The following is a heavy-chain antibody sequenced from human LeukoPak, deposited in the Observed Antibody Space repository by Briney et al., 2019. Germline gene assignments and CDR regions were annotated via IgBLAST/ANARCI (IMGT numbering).Heavy chain of an antibody. D-gene: IGHD1-26*01. CDR2: ISYDGSNK. CDR1: GFTFSSYA. CDR3: AREFGSWVLLNYFDY. V-gene: IGHV3-30*04. Sequence: GGSLRLSCAASGFTFSSYAMHWVRQAPGKGLEWVAVISYDGSNKYYADSVKGRFTISRDNSKNTLYLQMNSLRAEDTAVYYCAREFGSWVLLNYFDYWGQGTLVTVSS. J-gene: IGHJ4*02.